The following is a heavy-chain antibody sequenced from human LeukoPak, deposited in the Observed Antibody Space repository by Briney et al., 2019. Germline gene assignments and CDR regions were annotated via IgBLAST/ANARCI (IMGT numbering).Heavy chain of an antibody. CDR1: GYTFTNYD. V-gene: IGHV1-8*02. Sequence: ASVKVSCKASGYTFTNYDINWVRQATGQGLEWMGWMNPNSGNTGYAQKFQGRVTINTNTSISTAYMELSSLRSEDTAVYYCARCATPRIACYDFWGQGTLVTVSS. D-gene: IGHD2-2*01. CDR3: ARCATPRIACYDF. CDR2: MNPNSGNT. J-gene: IGHJ4*02.